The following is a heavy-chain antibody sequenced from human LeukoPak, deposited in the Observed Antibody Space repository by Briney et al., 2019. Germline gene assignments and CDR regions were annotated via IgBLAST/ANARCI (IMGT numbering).Heavy chain of an antibody. D-gene: IGHD3-10*01. Sequence: QTGGSLRLSCAASGSTFSSYAMHWVRQAPGKGLEWVAVISYDGSNKYYADSVKGRFTISRDNAKNSLYLQMNSLRAEDTAVYYCARDPTVGFRELSPYDYWGQGTLVTVSS. V-gene: IGHV3-30-3*01. CDR1: GSTFSSYA. CDR2: ISYDGSNK. J-gene: IGHJ4*02. CDR3: ARDPTVGFRELSPYDY.